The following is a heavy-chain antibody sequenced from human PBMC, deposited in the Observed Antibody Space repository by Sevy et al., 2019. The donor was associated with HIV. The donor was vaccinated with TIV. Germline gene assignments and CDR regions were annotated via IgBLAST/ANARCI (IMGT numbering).Heavy chain of an antibody. J-gene: IGHJ3*02. V-gene: IGHV4-59*08. CDR3: ARRNEFDI. CDR2: VYCTGGT. CDR1: GGSINSDH. Sequence: SETLSLTCTVSGGSINSDHWNWIRQPPGKGLDWIGYVYCTGGTNYNSSLKNRVTISVDRTMNQFSLKLTSVTAADTAVYYCARRNEFDIWGQGTMVTVS.